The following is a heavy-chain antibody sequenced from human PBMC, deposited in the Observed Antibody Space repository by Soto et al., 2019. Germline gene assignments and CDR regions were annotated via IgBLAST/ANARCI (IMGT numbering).Heavy chain of an antibody. D-gene: IGHD2-21*01. CDR1: GYAFTSYY. V-gene: IGHV1-8*01. J-gene: IGHJ3*02. CDR2: MNPNSGNT. CDR3: ALFLEGKGDAFDI. Sequence: ASVKVSCKASGYAFTSYYINWVLQATGQGLEWMGWMNPNSGNTGYAQKFQGRVTMTRNTSISTAYMELSSLRSEDTAVYYCALFLEGKGDAFDIWGQGTMVTVSS.